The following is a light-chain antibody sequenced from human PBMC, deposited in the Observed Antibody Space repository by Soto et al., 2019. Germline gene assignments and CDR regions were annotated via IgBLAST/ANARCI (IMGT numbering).Light chain of an antibody. CDR3: QSYDSSLSGSV. CDR2: GNS. Sequence: QSVLTQPPSVSGAPGQRVTISCTGSSSNIGAGYDVHWYQQLPGTAPKLLIYGNSQRPSGVPDRFSGSKSGTSASLAITGLQAEDEADYYCQSYDSSLSGSVFGGGTKLTVL. CDR1: SSNIGAGYD. V-gene: IGLV1-40*01. J-gene: IGLJ3*02.